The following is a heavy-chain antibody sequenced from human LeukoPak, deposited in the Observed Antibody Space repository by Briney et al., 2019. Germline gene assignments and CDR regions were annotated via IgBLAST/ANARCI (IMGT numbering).Heavy chain of an antibody. Sequence: SETLSLTCTVSGGSISSSSYYWGWIRQPPGKGLEWIGSIYYSGSTYYNPSLKIRVTISVDTSKNPFSLKLSSVTAADTAVHYCARLYYYDSSGYEDYFDYWGQGTLVSVSS. D-gene: IGHD3-22*01. CDR1: GGSISSSSYY. CDR3: ARLYYYDSSGYEDYFDY. V-gene: IGHV4-39*01. J-gene: IGHJ4*02. CDR2: IYYSGST.